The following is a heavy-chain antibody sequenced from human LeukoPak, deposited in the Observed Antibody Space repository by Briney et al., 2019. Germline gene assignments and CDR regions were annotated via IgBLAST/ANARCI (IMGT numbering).Heavy chain of an antibody. CDR3: ASQLWPNTFDY. V-gene: IGHV4-38-2*02. D-gene: IGHD5-18*01. CDR1: GYSISSGYY. Sequence: SETLSLTCTVSGYSISSGYYWGWIRQPPGKGLEWIGSIYHSGSTYYNPSLKSRVTISVDTSKNQFSLKLSSVTAADTAVYYCASQLWPNTFDYWGQGTLVTVSS. J-gene: IGHJ4*02. CDR2: IYHSGST.